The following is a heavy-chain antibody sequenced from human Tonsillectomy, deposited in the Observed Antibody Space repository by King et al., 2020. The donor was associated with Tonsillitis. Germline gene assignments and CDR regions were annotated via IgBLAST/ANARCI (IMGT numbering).Heavy chain of an antibody. CDR1: GFTFSIYA. CDR2: ISGSGGTT. V-gene: IGHV3-23*04. D-gene: IGHD6-13*01. J-gene: IGHJ6*02. CDR3: AKEGSSSSWFYYYGMDV. Sequence: EVQLVESGGGLVQPGGSLRLSCAASGFTFSIYAMSWVRQAPGKGLEWVSAISGSGGTTYYADSVKGRFTISRDSSKNTLYLQMNSLRAEDTAVYYCAKEGSSSSWFYYYGMDVWGQGTTVTVSS.